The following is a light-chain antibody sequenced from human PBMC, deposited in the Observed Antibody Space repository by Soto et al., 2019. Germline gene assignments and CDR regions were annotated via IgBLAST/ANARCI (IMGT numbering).Light chain of an antibody. CDR2: KAP. V-gene: IGKV1-5*03. CDR1: QYFRSW. CDR3: QHYTSYSEA. J-gene: IGKJ1*01. Sequence: DIQMTQTPYTLSRSVGDRVTSTCRASQYFRSWLDWYPQNTGKAPKLLIYKAPTLKSGVPSRFSGSGSGTEFTLSVRGLQPADFATYCCQHYTSYSEAFGQGTK.